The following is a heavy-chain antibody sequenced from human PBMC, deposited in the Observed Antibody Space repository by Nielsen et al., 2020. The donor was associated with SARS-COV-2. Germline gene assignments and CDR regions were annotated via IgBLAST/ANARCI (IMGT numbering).Heavy chain of an antibody. J-gene: IGHJ1*01. CDR2: FSDNDGTT. D-gene: IGHD2-8*02. Sequence: GESLKISCAASGFTFRSYAMHWVRQAQGKGLEWVSTFSDNDGTTYNADSVKDRFTISRDNSNSKLFLQMNSLRVEDKAIYYCAKGSDFTGFESWGRGTQFTVSA. CDR3: AKGSDFTGFES. V-gene: IGHV3-23*01. CDR1: GFTFRSYA.